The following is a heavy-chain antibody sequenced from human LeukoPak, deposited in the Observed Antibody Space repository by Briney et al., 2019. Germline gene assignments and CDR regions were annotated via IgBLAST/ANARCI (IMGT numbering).Heavy chain of an antibody. V-gene: IGHV3-20*04. Sequence: GVSVRLSCAASGFTFDDYGMRWARRAPGKGLEWVSGINWNGGSTGYADSVKGRFTISRHNAKNSLYLQMNSLRAEDTALYYCARAWSGWELPRYFDYWGQGTLVTVSS. CDR2: INWNGGST. J-gene: IGHJ4*02. D-gene: IGHD1-26*01. CDR1: GFTFDDYG. CDR3: ARAWSGWELPRYFDY.